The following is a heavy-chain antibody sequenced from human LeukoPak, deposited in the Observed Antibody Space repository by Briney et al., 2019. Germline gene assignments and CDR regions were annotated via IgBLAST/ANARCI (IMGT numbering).Heavy chain of an antibody. CDR1: DFSFSDSW. CDR3: ARGVSGWYNFDN. CDR2: IKYDGREI. V-gene: IGHV3-7*01. J-gene: IGHJ4*02. D-gene: IGHD6-19*01. Sequence: GSLRLSCIASDFSFSDSWMTWVRKAPGKGLEWVASIKYDGREIQYVDSVKGRFTISRDNAKRSLYLEMASLRVEDTAVFYCARGVSGWYNFDNWGQGTLVTVSS.